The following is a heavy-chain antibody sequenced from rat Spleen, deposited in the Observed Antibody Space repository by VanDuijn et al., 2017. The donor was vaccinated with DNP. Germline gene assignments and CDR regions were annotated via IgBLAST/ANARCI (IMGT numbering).Heavy chain of an antibody. Sequence: QVQLRESGPVLVQASETLSLTCTVSGFSLTNYGVIWVRQSPGKGLEWLGIIWGHGNTDYNSALKSRLSINRDTSKSQVFLGMNSLQTEDTAIYFCTREREPSNNPYYFDYWGQGVMVTVSS. J-gene: IGHJ2*01. CDR3: TREREPSNNPYYFDY. CDR2: IWGHGNT. V-gene: IGHV2S75*01. D-gene: IGHD1-10*01. CDR1: GFSLTNYG.